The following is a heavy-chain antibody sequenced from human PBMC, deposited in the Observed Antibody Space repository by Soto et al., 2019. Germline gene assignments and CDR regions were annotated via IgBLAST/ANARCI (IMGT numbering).Heavy chain of an antibody. V-gene: IGHV1-18*01. J-gene: IGHJ4*02. D-gene: IGHD2-15*01. CDR3: ARAEGGYCSGGSCYSGPFDY. CDR2: ISAYNGNT. Sequence: ASVKVSCKASGYTFTSYGISWVRQAPGQGLEWMGWISAYNGNTNYAQKLQGRVTMTTDTSTSTAYMELRSLRSDDTAAYYCARAEGGYCSGGSCYSGPFDYWGQGTLVTVSS. CDR1: GYTFTSYG.